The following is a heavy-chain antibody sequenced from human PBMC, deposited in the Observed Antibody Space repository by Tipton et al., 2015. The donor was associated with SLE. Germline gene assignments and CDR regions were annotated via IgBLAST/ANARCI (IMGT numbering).Heavy chain of an antibody. CDR3: ARGSSGLYWYFDL. D-gene: IGHD6-19*01. Sequence: TLSLTCTVSGGFISSSSYYWGWIRQPPGKGLEWIGSIYYSGSTNYNPSLKSRVTISVDTSKNQFSLKLSSVTAADTAVYYCARGSSGLYWYFDLWGRGTLVTVSS. J-gene: IGHJ2*01. CDR1: GGFISSSSYY. V-gene: IGHV4-39*01. CDR2: IYYSGST.